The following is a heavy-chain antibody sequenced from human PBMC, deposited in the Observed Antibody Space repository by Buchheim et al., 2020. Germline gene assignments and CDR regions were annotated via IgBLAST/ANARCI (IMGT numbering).Heavy chain of an antibody. CDR2: ISGSGGST. V-gene: IGHV3-23*04. CDR3: AKTGYSYGYETYYYYYGMDV. J-gene: IGHJ6*02. CDR1: GFTFSSYA. D-gene: IGHD5-18*01. Sequence: EVQLVESGGGLVQPGGSLRLSCAASGFTFSSYAMSWVRQAPGQGLEWVSAISGSGGSTYYADSVKGRFTISTYNPKNTLFLQMNSLRAEDTAVYYCAKTGYSYGYETYYYYYGMDVWGQGTT.